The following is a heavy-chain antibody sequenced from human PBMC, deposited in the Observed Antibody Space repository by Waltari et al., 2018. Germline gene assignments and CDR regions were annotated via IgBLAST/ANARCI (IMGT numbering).Heavy chain of an antibody. CDR3: ARGWGIAAAGDYYYYGMDV. CDR1: GYTFTCYD. Sequence: QVQLVQSGAEVKKPGASVKVSCKASGYTFTCYDINWVRQATGQGPEWMGWMNPNSGNTGYAQKFQGRGTMTRNTSISTAYMELSSLRSEDTAVYYCARGWGIAAAGDYYYYGMDVWGQGTTVTVSS. CDR2: MNPNSGNT. V-gene: IGHV1-8*01. D-gene: IGHD6-13*01. J-gene: IGHJ6*02.